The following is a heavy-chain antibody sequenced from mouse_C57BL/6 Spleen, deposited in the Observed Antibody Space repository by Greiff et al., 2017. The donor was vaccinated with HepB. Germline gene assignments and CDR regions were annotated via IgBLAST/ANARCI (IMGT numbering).Heavy chain of an antibody. Sequence: EVKLMESGPGLVKPSQSLSLTCSVTGYSITSGYYWNWIRQFPGNKLEWMGYISYDGSNNYNPSLKNRISITRDTSKNQFFLKLNSVTTEDTATYYCASLANWFAYWGQGTLVTVSA. CDR1: GYSITSGYY. D-gene: IGHD1-1*01. J-gene: IGHJ3*01. CDR2: ISYDGSN. CDR3: ASLANWFAY. V-gene: IGHV3-6*01.